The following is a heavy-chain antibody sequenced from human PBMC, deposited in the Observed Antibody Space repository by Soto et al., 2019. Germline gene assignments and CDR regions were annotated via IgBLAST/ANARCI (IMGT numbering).Heavy chain of an antibody. CDR1: GFTFTSSA. CDR2: IVVGSGNT. Sequence: SSVKVSCKASGFTFTSSAVPWVRQARGQRREWIVCIVVGSGNTNYAQKFQERVTITRDMSTSTDYMELSSLRSEDTAVYYCANGYDFGSGFKNYGMDVWG. V-gene: IGHV1-58*01. CDR3: ANGYDFGSGFKNYGMDV. J-gene: IGHJ6*02. D-gene: IGHD3-3*01.